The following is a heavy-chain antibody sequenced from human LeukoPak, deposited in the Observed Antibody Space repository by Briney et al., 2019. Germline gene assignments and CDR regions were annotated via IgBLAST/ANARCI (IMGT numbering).Heavy chain of an antibody. CDR2: INAGNGNT. Sequence: ASVKVSCKASGYTFTSYAMHWVRQAPGQRLEWMGWINAGNGNTKYSQKFQGRVTITRDTSASTAYMELSSLRSEDTAVYYCARSPLYEYGDDAFNIWGQGTMVTVSS. CDR3: ARSPLYEYGDDAFNI. CDR1: GYTFTSYA. V-gene: IGHV1-3*01. J-gene: IGHJ3*02. D-gene: IGHD4-17*01.